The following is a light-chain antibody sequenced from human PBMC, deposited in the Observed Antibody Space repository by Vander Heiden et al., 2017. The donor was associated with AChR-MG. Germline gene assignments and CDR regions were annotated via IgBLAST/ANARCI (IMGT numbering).Light chain of an antibody. CDR1: QSVSSY. CDR3: QQRSNWRGIT. J-gene: IGKJ5*01. Sequence: EIVLTQSPATLSLSPGERATLSCRASQSVSSYLAWYQQKPGQAPRLLIYDASNRATGIPARFSGSGSGTDFTLTISSLEPEDFAVYYCQQRSNWRGITFGQRTRLEIK. CDR2: DAS. V-gene: IGKV3-11*01.